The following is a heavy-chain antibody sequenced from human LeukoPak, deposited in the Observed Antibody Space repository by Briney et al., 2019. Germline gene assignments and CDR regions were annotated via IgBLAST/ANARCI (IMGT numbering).Heavy chain of an antibody. V-gene: IGHV1-2*02. CDR1: GYTFTGYY. Sequence: ASVKVSCKASGYTFTGYYMHWVRQAPGQGLEWMGWINPNSGGTNYAQKFQGRVTMTRDTSISTAYMELSRLRSDDTAVYYCVSAYYDYVWGSYRHGAFDIWGQGTMVTVSS. CDR2: INPNSGGT. D-gene: IGHD3-16*02. J-gene: IGHJ3*02. CDR3: VSAYYDYVWGSYRHGAFDI.